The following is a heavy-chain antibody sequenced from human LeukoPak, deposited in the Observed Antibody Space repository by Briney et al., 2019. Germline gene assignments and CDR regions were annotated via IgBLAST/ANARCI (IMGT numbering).Heavy chain of an antibody. V-gene: IGHV3-30-3*01. D-gene: IGHD4-17*01. J-gene: IGHJ4*02. CDR2: ISYDGSNK. CDR3: ARDSGDGDYFVD. CDR1: GFTFSSYA. Sequence: GGSLRLSCAASGFTFSSYAMHWVRQAPGKGLEWVAVISYDGSNKYYADSVKGRFTTSRDNSKNTLYLQMNSLRAEDTAVYYCARDSGDGDYFVDWGQGTLVTVSS.